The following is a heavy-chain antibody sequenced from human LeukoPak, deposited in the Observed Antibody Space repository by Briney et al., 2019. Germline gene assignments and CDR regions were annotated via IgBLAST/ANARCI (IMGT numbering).Heavy chain of an antibody. J-gene: IGHJ3*02. CDR3: ARGYDILTGYEDDAFDI. Sequence: ASVKVSCKASGGTSSSYAISWVRQAPGQGLEWMGGIIPIFGTANYAQKFQGRVTITADKSTSTAYMELSSLRSEDTAVYYCARGYDILTGYEDDAFDIWGQGTMVTVSS. D-gene: IGHD3-9*01. V-gene: IGHV1-69*06. CDR1: GGTSSSYA. CDR2: IIPIFGTA.